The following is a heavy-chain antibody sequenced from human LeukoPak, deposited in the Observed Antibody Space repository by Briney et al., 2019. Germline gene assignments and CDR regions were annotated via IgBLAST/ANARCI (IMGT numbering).Heavy chain of an antibody. Sequence: SETLSLTCAVSGYSISSGYYWSWIRQPPGKGLEWIGYIYYSGSTYYNPSLKSRVTISVDTSKNQFSLKLSSVTAADTAVYYCAREPSYDSSGIDYWGQGTLVTVSS. V-gene: IGHV4-30-4*08. CDR1: GYSISSGYY. CDR3: AREPSYDSSGIDY. D-gene: IGHD3-22*01. CDR2: IYYSGST. J-gene: IGHJ4*02.